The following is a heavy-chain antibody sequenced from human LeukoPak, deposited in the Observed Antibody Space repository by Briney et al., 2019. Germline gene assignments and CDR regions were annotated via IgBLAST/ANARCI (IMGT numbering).Heavy chain of an antibody. V-gene: IGHV1-69*05. CDR3: ARGGDYGDYVGY. J-gene: IGHJ4*02. CDR2: IIPIFGTA. CDR1: GGTFSSYA. Sequence: SVKVSCKASGGTFSSYAISWVRQAPGQGLEWMGGIIPIFGTANYAQKFQGRVTITTDESTSTAYMELSSLRSEDTAVYHCARGGDYGDYVGYWGQGTLVTVSS. D-gene: IGHD4-17*01.